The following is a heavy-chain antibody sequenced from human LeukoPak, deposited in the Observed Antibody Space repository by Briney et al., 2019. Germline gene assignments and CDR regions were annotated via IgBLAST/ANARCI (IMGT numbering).Heavy chain of an antibody. J-gene: IGHJ4*02. CDR3: AKDLDPLIVFAVTSAPGGDY. Sequence: PGGSLRLSCAASGFTFSSYGMHWVRQAPGKGLEWVAFIRYDGSNKYYADSVKGRFTISRDNSKNTLYLQMNSLRAEDTAVYYCAKDLDPLIVFAVTSAPGGDYWGQGTLVTVSS. D-gene: IGHD3-22*01. CDR1: GFTFSSYG. CDR2: IRYDGSNK. V-gene: IGHV3-30*02.